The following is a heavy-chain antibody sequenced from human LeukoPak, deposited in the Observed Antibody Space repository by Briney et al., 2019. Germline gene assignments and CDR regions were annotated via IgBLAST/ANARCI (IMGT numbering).Heavy chain of an antibody. J-gene: IGHJ6*02. D-gene: IGHD6-13*01. CDR3: ARDIRIAAAYGMDV. Sequence: PGGSLRLSCAASGFTFSSYAMHWVRQAPGKGLEWVSVVSFDGSDKYYVDSVKGRFTISRDNSKNTLYLQMNSLRAEDTAVYYCARDIRIAAAYGMDVWGQGTTVTVSS. CDR2: VSFDGSDK. V-gene: IGHV3-30*04. CDR1: GFTFSSYA.